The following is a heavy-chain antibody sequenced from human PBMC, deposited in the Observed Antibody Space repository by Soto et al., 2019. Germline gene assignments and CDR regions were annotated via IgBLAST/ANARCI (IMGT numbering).Heavy chain of an antibody. CDR1: GGSISSYY. CDR2: IYSSGST. D-gene: IGHD2-8*02. V-gene: IGHV4-4*07. CDR3: ASWATGASSPGMDV. J-gene: IGHJ6*02. Sequence: QVQLQESGPGLEKPSETLSLTCTVSGGSISSYYWSWIRQPAGKGLAWIGRIYSSGSTNYNDSLKSRITMSVDTSRNHFPPVTTSVTAAVSAVYYCASWATGASSPGMDVWGQGATVTVSS.